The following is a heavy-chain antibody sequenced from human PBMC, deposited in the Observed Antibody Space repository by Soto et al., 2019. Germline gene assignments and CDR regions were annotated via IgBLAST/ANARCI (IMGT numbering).Heavy chain of an antibody. CDR3: ASSYGSGYRAFDY. D-gene: IGHD3-10*01. J-gene: IGHJ4*02. Sequence: QVQLVQSGAEVKRPGSSVKVSCKASGDTFNFYSINWVRQAPGVGLEWVGRVNPILSMSNYAPRFQGRVTMTADKSTITAYMELRSLRSEDTAIYYCASSYGSGYRAFDYWGQGALVTVSS. CDR1: GDTFNFYS. V-gene: IGHV1-69*02. CDR2: VNPILSMS.